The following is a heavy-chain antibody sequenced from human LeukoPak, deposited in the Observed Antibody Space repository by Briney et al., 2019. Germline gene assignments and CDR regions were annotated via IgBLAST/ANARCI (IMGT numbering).Heavy chain of an antibody. CDR2: IYYSGST. J-gene: IGHJ4*02. Sequence: SETLSLTCTVSGDSISSSSSYWGWIRQPPGKGLEWIGSIYYSGSTYYNTSLKSRVTISVDTSRNQFSLKLSSVTAADTAVYYCARGLWFGDENPPYFDYWGQGILVTVSS. D-gene: IGHD3-10*01. CDR3: ARGLWFGDENPPYFDY. V-gene: IGHV4-39*01. CDR1: GDSISSSSSY.